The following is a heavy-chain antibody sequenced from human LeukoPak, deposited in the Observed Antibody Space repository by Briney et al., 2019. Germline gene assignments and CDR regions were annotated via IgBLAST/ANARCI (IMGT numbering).Heavy chain of an antibody. V-gene: IGHV3-30*18. D-gene: IGHD1-26*01. Sequence: GPLRLSCAASGFTFSAYGMHWVRQAPGKGLEWVAVISYDGSNNYYADSVKGRFTISRDNSKNTLYLQMNSLRGEDTAVYYCAQDDSGPFYWGQGTLVTVSS. CDR2: ISYDGSNN. CDR1: GFTFSAYG. CDR3: AQDDSGPFY. J-gene: IGHJ4*02.